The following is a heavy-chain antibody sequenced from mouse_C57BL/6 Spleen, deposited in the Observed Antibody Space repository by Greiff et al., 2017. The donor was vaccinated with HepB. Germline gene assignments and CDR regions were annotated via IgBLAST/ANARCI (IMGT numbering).Heavy chain of an antibody. CDR2: INPNNGGT. Sequence: EVQLQQSGPELVKPGASVKIPCKASGYTFTDYNMDWVKQSHGKSLEWIGDINPNNGGTIYNQKFKGKATLTVDKSSSTAYMELRSLTSEDTAVYYCARTKDLLKDWFAYWGQGTLVTVSA. CDR3: ARTKDLLKDWFAY. V-gene: IGHV1-18*01. D-gene: IGHD2-14*01. CDR1: GYTFTDYN. J-gene: IGHJ3*01.